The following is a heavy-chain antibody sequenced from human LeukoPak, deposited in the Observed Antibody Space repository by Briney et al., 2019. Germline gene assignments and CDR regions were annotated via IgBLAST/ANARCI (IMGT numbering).Heavy chain of an antibody. CDR3: ARGPLYSCGWSHFDP. Sequence: ASVKLSCKASGYAFTVYYMHWVRQAPGQGLEWMGRINPNSGGTNYAQKFQGRVTMTRDTSISTAYMELSRLRSDATAVYYCARGPLYSCGWSHFDPWGQGTLVTVSS. V-gene: IGHV1-2*06. CDR1: GYAFTVYY. J-gene: IGHJ5*02. CDR2: INPNSGGT. D-gene: IGHD6-19*01.